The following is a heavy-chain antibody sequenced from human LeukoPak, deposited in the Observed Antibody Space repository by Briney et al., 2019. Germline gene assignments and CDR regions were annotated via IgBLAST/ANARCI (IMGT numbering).Heavy chain of an antibody. CDR2: INPNSGGT. J-gene: IGHJ6*02. CDR1: GYTFTGYY. Sequence: GASVKVSCKASGYTFTGYYMHWVRQAPGQGLEWMGWINPNSGGTNYAQKFRGRVTMTRDTSISTAYMELSSLRSEDTAVYYCASMIEYSSGWYDYYGMDVWGQGTTVTVSS. V-gene: IGHV1-2*02. D-gene: IGHD6-19*01. CDR3: ASMIEYSSGWYDYYGMDV.